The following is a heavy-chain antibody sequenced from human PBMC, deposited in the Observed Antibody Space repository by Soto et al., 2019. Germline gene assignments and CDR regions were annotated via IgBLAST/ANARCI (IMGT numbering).Heavy chain of an antibody. J-gene: IGHJ6*02. CDR2: ISYDGSNK. V-gene: IGHV3-30-3*01. CDR3: ARDRLRYNWNDFPYYYYGMDV. Sequence: QVQLVESGGGVVQPGRSLRLSCAASGFTFSSYAMHWVRQAPGKGLEWVAVISYDGSNKYYPDSVKGRFTISRDNSKNPLYLQMNSLRTEDTAVYYCARDRLRYNWNDFPYYYYGMDVWGQGTTVTVSS. CDR1: GFTFSSYA. D-gene: IGHD1-1*01.